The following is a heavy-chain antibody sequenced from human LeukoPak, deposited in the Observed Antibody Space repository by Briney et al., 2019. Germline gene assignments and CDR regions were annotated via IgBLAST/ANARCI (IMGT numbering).Heavy chain of an antibody. V-gene: IGHV3-30*02. CDR2: IRYDGSNK. D-gene: IGHD1-1*01. CDR1: GFTFSSYG. Sequence: PGGSLRLSCAASGFTFSSYGIHWVRQAPGKGLEWVAFIRYDGSNKYYADSVKGRFTISRDNSKNTLYLQMNSLRAEDTAVYYCAKDPVPYNWNAHYYYYMDVWGKGTTVTISS. J-gene: IGHJ6*03. CDR3: AKDPVPYNWNAHYYYYMDV.